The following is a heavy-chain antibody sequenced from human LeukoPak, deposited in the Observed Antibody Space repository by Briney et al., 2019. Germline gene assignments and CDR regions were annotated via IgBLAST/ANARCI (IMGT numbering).Heavy chain of an antibody. CDR1: GGTFISHA. CDR3: ARPRQDDFWSGTLAS. J-gene: IGHJ5*01. V-gene: IGHV1-69*05. CDR2: IIPIFGTA. Sequence: ASVKVSCKASGGTFISHAISWVRQAPGQGLEWMGRIIPIFGTANYAQKFQGRVTITTDESTSTAYMELSSLRSEDTAVYYCARPRQDDFWSGTLASWGQGTLVTVSS. D-gene: IGHD3-3*01.